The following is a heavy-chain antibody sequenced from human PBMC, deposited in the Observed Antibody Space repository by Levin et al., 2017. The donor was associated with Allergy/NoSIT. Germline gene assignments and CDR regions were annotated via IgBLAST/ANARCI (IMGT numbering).Heavy chain of an antibody. Sequence: SETLSLTCAVYGGSFSGYYWSWIRQPPGKGLEWIGEINHSGSTNYNPSLKSRVTISVDTSKNQFSLKLSSVTAADTAVYYCARGQPRQIYRVGATVVFDYWGQGTLVTVSS. V-gene: IGHV4-34*01. J-gene: IGHJ4*02. CDR2: INHSGST. D-gene: IGHD1-26*01. CDR1: GGSFSGYY. CDR3: ARGQPRQIYRVGATVVFDY.